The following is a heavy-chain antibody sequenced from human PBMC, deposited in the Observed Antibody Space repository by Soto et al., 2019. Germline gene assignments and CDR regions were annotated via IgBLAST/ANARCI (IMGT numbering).Heavy chain of an antibody. J-gene: IGHJ4*02. CDR2: ITSDTKTI. Sequence: EVPLVESGGALVQPGGSLRLSCAASGFKFSIYSMNWVRQAPGKGLEWSAYITSDTKTIKYGDSVKGRFTISRDNAKNSVYLQMNSLSDDDTAVYYCARSVEGHFDYWGQGTVVTVSS. CDR1: GFKFSIYS. CDR3: ARSVEGHFDY. D-gene: IGHD6-19*01. V-gene: IGHV3-48*02.